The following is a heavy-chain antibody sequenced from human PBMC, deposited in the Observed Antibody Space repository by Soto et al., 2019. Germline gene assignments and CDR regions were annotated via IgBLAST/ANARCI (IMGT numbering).Heavy chain of an antibody. D-gene: IGHD6-6*01. Sequence: PGGSLRLSCAASGFTFSSYTMHWVRQAPGTGLEWVSSISSSSSYIYYADSLKGRLTVSRDNAKNSVYLQMNSLRAEDTAVYYCASSYSSSSGGLWGFDYWGQGTLVTVSS. CDR1: GFTFSSYT. J-gene: IGHJ4*02. CDR2: ISSSSSYI. V-gene: IGHV3-21*01. CDR3: ASSYSSSSGGLWGFDY.